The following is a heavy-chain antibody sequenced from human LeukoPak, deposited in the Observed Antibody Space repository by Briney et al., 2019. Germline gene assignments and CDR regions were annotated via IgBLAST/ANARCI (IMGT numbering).Heavy chain of an antibody. D-gene: IGHD7-27*01. CDR1: GDSFSSYH. V-gene: IGHV4-59*01. Sequence: SETLSLTCTVSVSGDSFSSYHWSWLRQPPGKGLEWIGYISSIGSTSYNTSLKSRVTISVDTSKNQFSLKLSSVTAADTAVYYCARLAFPANWGPFDYWGQGTLVTVSS. CDR2: ISSIGST. J-gene: IGHJ4*02. CDR3: ARLAFPANWGPFDY.